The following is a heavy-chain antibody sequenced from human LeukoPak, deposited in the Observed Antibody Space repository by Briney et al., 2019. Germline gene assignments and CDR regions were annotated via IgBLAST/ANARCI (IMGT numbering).Heavy chain of an antibody. CDR2: INPSGGST. CDR1: GYTFTSYY. Sequence: GASVKVSCKASGYTFTSYYMHWVRQAPGQGLEWMGIINPSGGSTSYAQKFQGRVTMTRDTSTSTVYMELSSLRSEDTAVYYCARSPASRAAPSPGEDYWGQGTLVIVSS. CDR3: ARSPASRAAPSPGEDY. V-gene: IGHV1-46*01. D-gene: IGHD6-6*01. J-gene: IGHJ4*02.